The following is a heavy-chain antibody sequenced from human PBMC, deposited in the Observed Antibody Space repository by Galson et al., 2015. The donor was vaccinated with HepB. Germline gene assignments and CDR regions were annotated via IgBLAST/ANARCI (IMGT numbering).Heavy chain of an antibody. CDR3: AHDGLGNYYVDY. CDR2: ISWDDGK. Sequence: PALVKPTQTLTLTCTFSGFSLSTSGVGVGWIRQPPGKALEWLATISWDDGKRYSPSLKRGLTITKDTSKDQVVLTMTNMDPVDTATYYCAHDGLGNYYVDYWGQGTLVTVSS. D-gene: IGHD1-7*01. V-gene: IGHV2-5*02. J-gene: IGHJ4*02. CDR1: GFSLSTSGVG.